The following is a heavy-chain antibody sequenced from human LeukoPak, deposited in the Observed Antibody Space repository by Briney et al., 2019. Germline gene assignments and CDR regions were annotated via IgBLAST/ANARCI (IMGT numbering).Heavy chain of an antibody. Sequence: PGRSLRLSCAASGFTFSSYGMHWVRQAPGKGLEWVAVISYDGSNKYYADSVKGRFTISRDNSKNTLYLQMNSLRAEDTAVYYCAKGRRGDSSGSIPDYWGQGTLVTVSS. D-gene: IGHD3-22*01. V-gene: IGHV3-30*18. J-gene: IGHJ4*02. CDR2: ISYDGSNK. CDR1: GFTFSSYG. CDR3: AKGRRGDSSGSIPDY.